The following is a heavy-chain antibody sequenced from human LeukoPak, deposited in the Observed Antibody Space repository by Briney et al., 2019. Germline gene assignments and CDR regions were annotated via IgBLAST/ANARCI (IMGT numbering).Heavy chain of an antibody. V-gene: IGHV3-30-3*01. Sequence: GGSLRLSCAASGFTFSSYAMHWVRQAPGKGLEWVAVISYDGSNKYYADSVKGRFTISRDNSKNTLYLQMNSLRAEDTAVYYCAREAARVGYFDYWGQGTLVTVSS. CDR2: ISYDGSNK. CDR1: GFTFSSYA. D-gene: IGHD1-26*01. J-gene: IGHJ4*02. CDR3: AREAARVGYFDY.